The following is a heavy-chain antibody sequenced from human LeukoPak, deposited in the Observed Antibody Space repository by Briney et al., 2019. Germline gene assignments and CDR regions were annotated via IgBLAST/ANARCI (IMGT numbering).Heavy chain of an antibody. CDR2: ISTRGSTI. V-gene: IGHV3-48*03. CDR1: GFTFSSYE. J-gene: IGHJ4*02. Sequence: GGSLRLSCAATGFTFSSYEMNWVRQAPGKGLEWVSYISTRGSTIYYADSVKGRFTISRDNAKNSLYLQMNSLRAEDTAVYYGARGYRTSGYSHGFDYWGQGTLVTVSS. CDR3: ARGYRTSGYSHGFDY. D-gene: IGHD3-22*01.